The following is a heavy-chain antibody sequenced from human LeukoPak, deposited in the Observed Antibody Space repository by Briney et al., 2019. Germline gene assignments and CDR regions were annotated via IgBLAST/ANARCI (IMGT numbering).Heavy chain of an antibody. CDR3: ARAGGLQPDY. D-gene: IGHD5-24*01. Sequence: SQTLSLTCTVSGGSISSGSYYWGWHRQPAGKGREGVGRIYTSGSTNSNPSLKTRVTISVDTSKNQFSLKLSSVTAADTAVYYCARAGGLQPDYWGQGTLVTVSS. V-gene: IGHV4-61*02. CDR1: GGSISSGSYY. J-gene: IGHJ4*02. CDR2: IYTSGST.